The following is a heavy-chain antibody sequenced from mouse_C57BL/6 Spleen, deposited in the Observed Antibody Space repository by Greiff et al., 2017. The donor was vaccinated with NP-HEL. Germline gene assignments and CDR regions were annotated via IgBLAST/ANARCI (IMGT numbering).Heavy chain of an antibody. J-gene: IGHJ1*03. CDR2: IYPGNSDT. CDR3: TREGYYGSSYPGYFDV. CDR1: GYTFTSYW. V-gene: IGHV1-5*01. Sequence: DVKLQESGTVLARPGASVKMSCKTSGYTFTSYWMHWVKQRPGQGLEWIGAIYPGNSDTSYNQKFKGKAKLTAVTSASTAYMELSSLTNEDSAVYYCTREGYYGSSYPGYFDVWGTGTTVTVSS. D-gene: IGHD1-1*01.